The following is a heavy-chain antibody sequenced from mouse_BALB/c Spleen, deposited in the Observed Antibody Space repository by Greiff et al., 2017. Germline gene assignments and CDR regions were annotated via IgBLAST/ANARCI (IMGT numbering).Heavy chain of an antibody. V-gene: IGHV1-4*01. CDR1: GYTFTSYT. D-gene: IGHD2-4*01. CDR2: INPSSGYT. CDR3: ARDYDYDEGFAY. J-gene: IGHJ3*01. Sequence: VKVVESGAELARPGASVKMSCKASGYTFTSYTMHWVKQRPGQGLEWIGYINPSSGYTNYNQKFKDKATLTADKSSSTAYMQLSSLTSEDSAVYYCARDYDYDEGFAYWGQGTLVTVSA.